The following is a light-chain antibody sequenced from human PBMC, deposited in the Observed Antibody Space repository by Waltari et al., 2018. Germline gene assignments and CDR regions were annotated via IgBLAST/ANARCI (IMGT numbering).Light chain of an antibody. V-gene: IGKV2-28*01. Sequence: DIVMTQAPLSLPVTPGEPATIYCRSSQGRLHSNGNNYVDWYLQKPGQSPQLLIDLGSNRAAGVADRCSGSGSGTDFTLYISIVEAEDVGVYYCMQALQTPLTFGGGTKAEIK. CDR2: LGS. CDR1: QGRLHSNGNNY. CDR3: MQALQTPLT. J-gene: IGKJ4*01.